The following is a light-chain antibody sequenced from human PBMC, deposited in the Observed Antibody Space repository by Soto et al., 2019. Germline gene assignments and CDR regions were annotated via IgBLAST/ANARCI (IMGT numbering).Light chain of an antibody. CDR3: QQYGSSQYT. CDR1: QIVSGIY. V-gene: IGKV3-20*01. CDR2: GAS. Sequence: EIVLTQSPGTLSLSPGERATLSCRASQIVSGIYLAWYQQKPGQAPRLLIYGASSRATGIPDRFSGSGSGTDFTLTISRLEPADFAVYYCQQYGSSQYTFGQGTKVEIK. J-gene: IGKJ2*01.